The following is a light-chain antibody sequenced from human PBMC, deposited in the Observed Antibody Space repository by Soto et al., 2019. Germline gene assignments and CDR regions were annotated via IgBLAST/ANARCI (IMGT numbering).Light chain of an antibody. J-gene: IGLJ1*01. CDR2: DTS. Sequence: QAVVTQEPSLTVSPGGTVTLTCGSSTGAVTSVHYPYWFQQKPGQAHRTLIYDTSNKHSWTPARFSGSLLGGKAALTLSGAQPEDEAEYYCLLSYSGPRVFGPGTKVTVL. CDR3: LLSYSGPRV. V-gene: IGLV7-46*01. CDR1: TGAVTSVHY.